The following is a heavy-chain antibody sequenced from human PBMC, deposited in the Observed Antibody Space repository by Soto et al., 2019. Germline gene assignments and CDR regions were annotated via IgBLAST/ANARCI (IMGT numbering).Heavy chain of an antibody. J-gene: IGHJ6*02. D-gene: IGHD3-22*01. CDR2: ISGSIYNP. Sequence: GGSLRLSCAASGFTFSTYAMTWVRQAPGKGLEWVSSISGSIYNPYYADSVKGRFTISRDNSKSTVYLQMNSLRSEDTALYYCAKDTGRYYDSGCGHSYGLDVWAQGTTVTVSS. CDR1: GFTFSTYA. CDR3: AKDTGRYYDSGCGHSYGLDV. V-gene: IGHV3-23*01.